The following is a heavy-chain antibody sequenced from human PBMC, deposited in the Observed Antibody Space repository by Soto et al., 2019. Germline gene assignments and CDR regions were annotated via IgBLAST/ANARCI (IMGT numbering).Heavy chain of an antibody. D-gene: IGHD1-26*01. CDR3: ATEGAKTTWKFDS. J-gene: IGHJ4*02. CDR1: GFTFASCG. V-gene: IGHV3-23*01. CDR2: ISQTGANT. Sequence: PGGSLRLSCLAYGFTFASCGMNWVRQAPGKGLEWVAGISQTGANTYYADSVRGRFIISRDNSRNTVSLEMNSLRGEDSALYYCATEGAKTTWKFDSWGQ.